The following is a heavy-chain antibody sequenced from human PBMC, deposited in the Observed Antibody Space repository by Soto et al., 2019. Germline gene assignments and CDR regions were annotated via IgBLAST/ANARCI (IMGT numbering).Heavy chain of an antibody. CDR2: ISYDGSNK. Sequence: QVQLVESGGGVVQPGRSLRLSCAASGFTFSSYAMHWVRQAPGKGLEWVAVISYDGSNKYYADSVKGRFTISRDNSKNTLYLQMNSLRAEDTAVYYCARDWGGYSYGYFGYWGQGTLVTVSS. J-gene: IGHJ4*02. D-gene: IGHD5-18*01. CDR3: ARDWGGYSYGYFGY. V-gene: IGHV3-30-3*01. CDR1: GFTFSSYA.